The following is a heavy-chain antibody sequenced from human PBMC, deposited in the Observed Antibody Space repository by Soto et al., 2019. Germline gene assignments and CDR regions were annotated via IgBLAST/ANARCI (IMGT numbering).Heavy chain of an antibody. CDR1: GFSLSTSGVG. J-gene: IGHJ5*02. Sequence: QITLKESGPTLVKPTQTLTLTCTFSGFSLSTSGVGVGWIRQPPGKALEWVALIYWNDDEHYNPSLKSRLTTXKXTXXNHVVLTMTNVAPVDTATYYCARLGIPGTTGWFDPWGQGTLVTVSS. CDR2: IYWNDDE. D-gene: IGHD1-1*01. V-gene: IGHV2-5*01. CDR3: ARLGIPGTTGWFDP.